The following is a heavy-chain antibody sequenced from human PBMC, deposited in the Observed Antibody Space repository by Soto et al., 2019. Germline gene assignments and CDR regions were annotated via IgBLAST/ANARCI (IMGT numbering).Heavy chain of an antibody. CDR2: INAGNGNT. CDR1: GYTFSSYA. Sequence: QVQLVQSGAEEKKPGASVKVSCKASGYTFSSYAIHWERQAPGQGLEWMGWINAGNGNTKYSQKFQGRVTITRDTSASTAYMELNSLRSEDTAVYYCARVDGTYWGQGTLVTVSS. V-gene: IGHV1-3*05. CDR3: ARVDGTY. D-gene: IGHD1-26*01. J-gene: IGHJ4*02.